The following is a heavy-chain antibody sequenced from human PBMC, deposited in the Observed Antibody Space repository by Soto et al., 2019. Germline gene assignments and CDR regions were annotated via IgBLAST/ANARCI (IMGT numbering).Heavy chain of an antibody. J-gene: IGHJ6*02. V-gene: IGHV3-53*02. Sequence: EVQLEDTGGGLIQPGGSLRLSCAASGFIISSNNMNWVRQAPGKGLEWVSIIYSGDSTSYAGSVKGRFTISRDNSKNTVFLQMNSLGAEDTAVYYCARNKPGNYGMDVWGRGTTVTVSS. D-gene: IGHD3-10*01. CDR1: GFIISSNN. CDR2: IYSGDST. CDR3: ARNKPGNYGMDV.